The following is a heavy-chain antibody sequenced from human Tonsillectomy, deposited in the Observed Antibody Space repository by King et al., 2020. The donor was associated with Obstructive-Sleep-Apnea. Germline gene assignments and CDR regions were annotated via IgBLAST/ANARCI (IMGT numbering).Heavy chain of an antibody. CDR3: ARDPPPYSKDYYGMDV. D-gene: IGHD4-11*01. CDR2: ISAYNGNT. Sequence: VQLVESGAEVKKPGASVKVSCKASGYTFTSYGITWVRQAPGQGLEWMGWISAYNGNTYYAQILQDRVTMTTDTSTSTAYMELRSLRSDDMAVYYCARDPPPYSKDYYGMDVWGQGPTVTVSS. CDR1: GYTFTSYG. V-gene: IGHV1-18*03. J-gene: IGHJ6*02.